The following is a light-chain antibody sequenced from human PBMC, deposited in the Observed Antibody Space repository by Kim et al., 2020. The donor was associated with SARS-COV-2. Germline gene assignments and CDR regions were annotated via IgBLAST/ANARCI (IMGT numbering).Light chain of an antibody. CDR2: EVS. V-gene: IGLV2-8*01. Sequence: GQSVTISCTGTSGDVGEYNYVSWYQQHPGEAPKLVIYEVSKRPSGVPDRFSGSRSGNTASLTVSGLQSADEADYYCSSYAGNSKVLFGGGTQLTVL. J-gene: IGLJ3*02. CDR3: SSYAGNSKVL. CDR1: SGDVGEYNY.